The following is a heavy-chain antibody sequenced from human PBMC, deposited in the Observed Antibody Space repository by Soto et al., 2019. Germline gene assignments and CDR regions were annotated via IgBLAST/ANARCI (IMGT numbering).Heavy chain of an antibody. J-gene: IGHJ6*02. V-gene: IGHV1-46*01. CDR3: ARDVWYCSSTSCYIVEGDYYYYGMDV. D-gene: IGHD2-2*02. CDR1: GYTFTSYF. CDR2: INPSGGST. Sequence: GASVEVSCKASGYTFTSYFMHWGRQAPGQGLDWMGIINPSGGSTSYAQKFQGRVTMTRDTSTSTVYMELSSLRSEDTAVYYCARDVWYCSSTSCYIVEGDYYYYGMDVWGQGTTVTVSS.